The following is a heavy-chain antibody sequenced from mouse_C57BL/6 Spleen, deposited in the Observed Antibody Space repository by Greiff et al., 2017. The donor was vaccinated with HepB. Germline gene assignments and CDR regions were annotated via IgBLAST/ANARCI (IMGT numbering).Heavy chain of an antibody. J-gene: IGHJ4*01. D-gene: IGHD3-1*01. V-gene: IGHV1-55*01. CDR2: IYPGSGST. CDR1: GYTFTSYW. Sequence: QVQLQQPGAELVKPGASVKMSCKASGYTFTSYWITWVKQRPGQGLEWIGDIYPGSGSTNYNEKFKSKATLTADKSSSTAYMQLSSLTSEDSAVYFCARKSSGDYWGQGTSVTVSS. CDR3: ARKSSGDY.